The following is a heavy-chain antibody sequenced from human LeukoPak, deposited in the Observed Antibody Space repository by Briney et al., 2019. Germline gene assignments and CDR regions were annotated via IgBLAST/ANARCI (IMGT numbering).Heavy chain of an antibody. CDR3: ARVPTGYDILTGYSGYYFDY. Sequence: ASVKVSCKASGYTFTSYGISWVRQAPGQGLEWMGWINTNTGNPTYAQGFTGRFVFSLDTSVSTAYLQISSLKAEDTAVYYCARVPTGYDILTGYSGYYFDYWGQGTLVTVSS. CDR1: GYTFTSYG. V-gene: IGHV7-4-1*02. D-gene: IGHD3-9*01. CDR2: INTNTGNP. J-gene: IGHJ4*02.